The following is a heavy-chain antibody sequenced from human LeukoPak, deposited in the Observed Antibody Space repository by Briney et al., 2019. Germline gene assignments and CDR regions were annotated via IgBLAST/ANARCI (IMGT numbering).Heavy chain of an antibody. Sequence: GGSLRLSCAASGFTFSSYSMNWVRQAPGKGLEWVSYISSSGTTIYYADSVKGRFTISRDNAKNSLYLQMNSLRAEDTAVYYCARDGSGYYYAPPEYYFDYWGQGTLVTVSS. CDR2: ISSSGTTI. V-gene: IGHV3-48*03. D-gene: IGHD3-22*01. CDR3: ARDGSGYYYAPPEYYFDY. CDR1: GFTFSSYS. J-gene: IGHJ4*02.